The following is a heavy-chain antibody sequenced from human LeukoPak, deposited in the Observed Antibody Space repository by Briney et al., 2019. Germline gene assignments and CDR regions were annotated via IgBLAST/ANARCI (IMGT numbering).Heavy chain of an antibody. J-gene: IGHJ4*02. D-gene: IGHD3-16*01. Sequence: ASVKVSCKASGYTFTGYYMHWVRQAPGQGLEWMGWINPNSGGTNYAQKFQGRVTMTRDTSISTAYMELSRLRSDDTAVYYCAKMIDYVWGSSTLFDYWGQGTLVTVSS. V-gene: IGHV1-2*02. CDR3: AKMIDYVWGSSTLFDY. CDR2: INPNSGGT. CDR1: GYTFTGYY.